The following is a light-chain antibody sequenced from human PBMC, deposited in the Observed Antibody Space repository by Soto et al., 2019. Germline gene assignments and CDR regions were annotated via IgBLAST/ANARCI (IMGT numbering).Light chain of an antibody. Sequence: EIVLTQSPGTLSLSPGERGTLSCRASQSVTSNYFAWHQQKPGQAPRLLIYGASSRATGIPDRFSGSGSGTDFTLTISRLEPEDFAVYYCQQYVTSLTFGGGTKVDIK. J-gene: IGKJ4*01. CDR1: QSVTSNY. CDR3: QQYVTSLT. CDR2: GAS. V-gene: IGKV3-20*01.